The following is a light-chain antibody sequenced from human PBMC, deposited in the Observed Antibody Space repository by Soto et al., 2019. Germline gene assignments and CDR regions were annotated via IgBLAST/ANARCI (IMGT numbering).Light chain of an antibody. V-gene: IGLV2-14*03. CDR2: DVS. CDR1: SRDVCGYNY. J-gene: IGLJ1*01. Sequence: QSALTQPASVSASPGQSITISCTGTSRDVCGYNYVSWYQHHPGKAPKLMIFDVSNRPSGVSNRFSGSKSGNTASLTISGLQPEDEADYHCSSYTTSNTRQIVFGTGTKVTVL. CDR3: SSYTTSNTRQIV.